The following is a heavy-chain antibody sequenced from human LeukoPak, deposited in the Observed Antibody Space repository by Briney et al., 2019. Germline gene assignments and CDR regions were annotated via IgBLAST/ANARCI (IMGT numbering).Heavy chain of an antibody. J-gene: IGHJ4*02. CDR2: INSDGSTT. CDR3: VRVDGGY. Sequence: GGSLRLSCAASGFTFSSYGMHWVRHGRGKGLVWVSRINSDGSTTNYADSVKGRFTISRDNAKNTLYLQMNSLRAEDTAVYYCVRVDGGYWGQGTLVTVSS. CDR1: GFTFSSYG. V-gene: IGHV3-74*01. D-gene: IGHD3-16*01.